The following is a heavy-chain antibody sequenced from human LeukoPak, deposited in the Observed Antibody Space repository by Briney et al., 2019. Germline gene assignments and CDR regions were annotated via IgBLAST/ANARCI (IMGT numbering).Heavy chain of an antibody. CDR2: ISGSGGST. CDR3: AKDRGWTVTSGDY. V-gene: IGHV3-23*01. J-gene: IGHJ4*02. CDR1: GFTFSSYA. Sequence: GGSLRLSCAASGFTFSSYAMSWVRQAPGKGLEWVSAISGSGGSTYYADSVKGRFTISRDNSKNTLCLQMNSLRAEDTAVYYCAKDRGWTVTSGDYWGQGTLVTVSS. D-gene: IGHD4-17*01.